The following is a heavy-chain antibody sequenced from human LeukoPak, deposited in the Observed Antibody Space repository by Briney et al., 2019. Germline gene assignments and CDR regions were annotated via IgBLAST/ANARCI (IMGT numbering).Heavy chain of an antibody. CDR3: ARALGYCSSTSCYYFDN. CDR1: GFTFSSYS. Sequence: GGSLRLSCAASGFTFSSYSMNWVRQAPGKGLEWVSSISSSSSYIYYADSVKGRLTISRDNAKNSLYLQMNSLRAEDTAVYYCARALGYCSSTSCYYFDNWGQGTLVNVSS. CDR2: ISSSSSYI. J-gene: IGHJ4*02. V-gene: IGHV3-21*01. D-gene: IGHD2-2*01.